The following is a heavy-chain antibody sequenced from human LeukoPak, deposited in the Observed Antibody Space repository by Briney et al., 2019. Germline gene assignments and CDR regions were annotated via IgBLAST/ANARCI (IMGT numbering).Heavy chain of an antibody. V-gene: IGHV4-59*08. CDR3: ARVGPPIEQILGWFDP. D-gene: IGHD1/OR15-1a*01. CDR2: IYYSGST. Sequence: SETLSLTCTVSGGSISSYYWSWIRQPPGKGLEWIGYIYYSGSTNYNPYLKSRVTISVDTSKNQFSLKLSSVTAADTAVYYCARVGPPIEQILGWFDPWGQGTLVTVSS. CDR1: GGSISSYY. J-gene: IGHJ5*02.